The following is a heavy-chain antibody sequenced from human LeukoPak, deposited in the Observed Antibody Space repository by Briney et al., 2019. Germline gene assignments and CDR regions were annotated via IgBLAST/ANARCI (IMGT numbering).Heavy chain of an antibody. CDR2: IYLGDSDT. J-gene: IGHJ5*02. CDR1: GDKFSTYW. V-gene: IGHV5-51*01. D-gene: IGHD6-13*01. Sequence: GESLKISCKGIGDKFSTYWIGWVRQMPGKGLEWMGSIYLGDSDTRYSPSFQGQVTISADKSISTAYLQWSSLKASDTAMYYCARQPYSSSWYFSGNHRSNWFDPWGQGTLVTVSS. CDR3: ARQPYSSSWYFSGNHRSNWFDP.